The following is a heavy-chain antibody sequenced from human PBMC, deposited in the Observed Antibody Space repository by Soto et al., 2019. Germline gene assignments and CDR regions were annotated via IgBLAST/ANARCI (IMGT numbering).Heavy chain of an antibody. CDR1: GFSLNTHTVG. Sequence: QITLKESGPTLVKPTQTLTLTCTFSGFSLNTHTVGVGWIRQPPGKALEWLGFIYWDDDKRYSPYLKNRLTITKDTSKNQVVLTMTNMDPVDTGTYYCAHRYIGYPLDYWGQGTLVTVSS. D-gene: IGHD5-12*01. V-gene: IGHV2-5*02. CDR2: IYWDDDK. CDR3: AHRYIGYPLDY. J-gene: IGHJ4*02.